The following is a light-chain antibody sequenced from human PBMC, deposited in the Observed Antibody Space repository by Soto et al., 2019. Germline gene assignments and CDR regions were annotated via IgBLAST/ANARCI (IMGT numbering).Light chain of an antibody. CDR3: QQRSNWPPA. CDR2: DAS. V-gene: IGKV3-11*01. CDR1: QSVSSY. Sequence: EIVLPPSPATLSLSPGERAPLSCRASQSVSSYLAWYQQKPGQAPRLLIYDASNRATGIPARFSGSGSGTDFTLTISSLEPEDFAVYYCQQRSNWPPACGQGTKGDIK. J-gene: IGKJ1*01.